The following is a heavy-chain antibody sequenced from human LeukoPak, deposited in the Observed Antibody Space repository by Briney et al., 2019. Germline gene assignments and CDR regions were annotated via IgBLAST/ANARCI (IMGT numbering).Heavy chain of an antibody. CDR2: ISYDGSNK. CDR3: ANIGYSGYDWDY. D-gene: IGHD5-12*01. Sequence: PGRSLRLSCAATGFTFSSYGMHWVRQAPGKGLEWVAVISYDGSNKYYADSVKGRFTISRDNSKNTLYLQMNSLRAEDTAVYYCANIGYSGYDWDYWGQGTLVTVSS. V-gene: IGHV3-30*18. CDR1: GFTFSSYG. J-gene: IGHJ4*02.